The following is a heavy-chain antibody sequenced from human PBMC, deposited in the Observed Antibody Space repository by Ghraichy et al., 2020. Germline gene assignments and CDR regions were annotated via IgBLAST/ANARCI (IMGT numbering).Heavy chain of an antibody. CDR3: ARDLTGTDYGMDV. CDR1: GYSVSSNY. J-gene: IGHJ6*02. V-gene: IGHV3-53*01. CDR2: IYSGGRT. Sequence: GGSLRLSCAVSGYSVSSNYMSWVRQAPGKGLEWVSVIYSGGRTYYADSVKGRFTISRDTSKNTLYLQMNSLRVEDTAVYYCARDLTGTDYGMDVWGQGTTVTVSS. D-gene: IGHD1-20*01.